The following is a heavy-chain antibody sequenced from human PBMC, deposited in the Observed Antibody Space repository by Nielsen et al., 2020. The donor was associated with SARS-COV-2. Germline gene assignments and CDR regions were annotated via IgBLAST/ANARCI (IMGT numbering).Heavy chain of an antibody. CDR1: GYTFTSYD. Sequence: ASVKVSCKASGYTFTSYDINWVRQATGQGLEWMGWMNPNSGNTGFAQKFQGRVTMTRNTSISTAYMELSSLRSEDTAVYYCATPSRPGYYYYYMDVWGKGTTVTVSS. CDR2: MNPNSGNT. V-gene: IGHV1-8*01. J-gene: IGHJ6*03. D-gene: IGHD6-6*01. CDR3: ATPSRPGYYYYYMDV.